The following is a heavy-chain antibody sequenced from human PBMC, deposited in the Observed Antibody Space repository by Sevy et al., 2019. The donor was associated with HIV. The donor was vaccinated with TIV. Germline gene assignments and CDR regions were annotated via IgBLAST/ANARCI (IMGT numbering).Heavy chain of an antibody. CDR2: NNPKSGGT. CDR3: TRSAAEAKNFYCGGDCYSDY. V-gene: IGHV1-2*02. Sequence: ASVKVSCKASGYTFTGYYLHWVRQAPGQGLEWMGWNNPKSGGTNYAPKFQGRVTMTRNTSIRTASMELSRLRSDDTAVYYCTRSAAEAKNFYCGGDCYSDYWGQGTLVTVSS. D-gene: IGHD2-21*02. CDR1: GYTFTGYY. J-gene: IGHJ4*02.